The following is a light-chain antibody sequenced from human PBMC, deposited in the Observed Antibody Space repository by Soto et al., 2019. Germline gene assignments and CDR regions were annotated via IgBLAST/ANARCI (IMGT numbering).Light chain of an antibody. Sequence: QSALTQPASVSGSPGQSITISCTGTSSDVGGYSYVSWYQQHPGKTPKLMIYEVSNRPSGVSHRFSGSKSGNTASLTISGLQTEDEADYYCAAWDDSLSVRVFGGGTKLTVL. V-gene: IGLV2-14*01. CDR3: AAWDDSLSVRV. CDR1: SSDVGGYSY. CDR2: EVS. J-gene: IGLJ3*02.